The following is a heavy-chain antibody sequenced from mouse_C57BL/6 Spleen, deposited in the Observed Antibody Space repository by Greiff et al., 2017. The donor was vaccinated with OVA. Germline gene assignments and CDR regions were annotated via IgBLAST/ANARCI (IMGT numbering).Heavy chain of an antibody. CDR2: IYPGDGDT. V-gene: IGHV1-82*01. CDR3: AREGPFYGSTYWYFDV. D-gene: IGHD1-1*01. J-gene: IGHJ1*03. CDR1: GYAFSSSW. Sequence: VQLQQSGPELVKPGASVKISCKASGYAFSSSWMNWVKQRPGKGLEWIGRIYPGDGDTNYNGKFKGKATLTADKSSSTAYMQLSSLTSEDSAVYFCAREGPFYGSTYWYFDVWGTGTTVTVSS.